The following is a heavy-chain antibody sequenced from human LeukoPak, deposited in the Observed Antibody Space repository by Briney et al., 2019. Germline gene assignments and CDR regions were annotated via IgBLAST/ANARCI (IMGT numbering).Heavy chain of an antibody. V-gene: IGHV3-23*01. D-gene: IGHD3-9*01. CDR3: AIVGGDYDILTGYYSEKYYYYYYMDV. J-gene: IGHJ6*03. CDR1: GFTFSSYA. CDR2: ISGSGGST. Sequence: GGSLRLSCAASGFTFSSYAMSWVRQAPGKGLEWVSAISGSGGSTYYADSVKGRFTISRDNSKNTLYLQMNSLRAEDTAVYYCAIVGGDYDILTGYYSEKYYYYYYMDVWGKGTTVTVSS.